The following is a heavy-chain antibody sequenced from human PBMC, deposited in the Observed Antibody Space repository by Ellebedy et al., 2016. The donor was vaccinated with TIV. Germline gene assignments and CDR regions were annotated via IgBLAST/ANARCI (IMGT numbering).Heavy chain of an antibody. Sequence: GGSLRLXXAASGFTFSSYAISWVRQAPGQGLEWMGGIIPIFGTANYAQKFQGRVTITADESTSTAYMELSSLRSEDTAVYYCATKPRIQLRLLRYGMDVWGQGTTVTVSS. CDR2: IIPIFGTA. D-gene: IGHD5-18*01. CDR3: ATKPRIQLRLLRYGMDV. V-gene: IGHV1-69*01. J-gene: IGHJ6*02. CDR1: GFTFSSYA.